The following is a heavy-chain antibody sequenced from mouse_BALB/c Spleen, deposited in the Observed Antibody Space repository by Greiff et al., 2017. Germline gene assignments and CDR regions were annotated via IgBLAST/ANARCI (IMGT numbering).Heavy chain of an antibody. Sequence: EVQLQQSGPELVKPGASVKISCKASGYSFTGYYMHWVKQSHVKSLEWIGRINPYNGATSYNQNFKDKASLTVDKSSSTAYMELHSLTSEDSAVYYCARSGTTVVFDYWGQGTTLTVSS. D-gene: IGHD1-1*01. V-gene: IGHV1-26*01. CDR3: ARSGTTVVFDY. J-gene: IGHJ2*01. CDR2: INPYNGAT. CDR1: GYSFTGYY.